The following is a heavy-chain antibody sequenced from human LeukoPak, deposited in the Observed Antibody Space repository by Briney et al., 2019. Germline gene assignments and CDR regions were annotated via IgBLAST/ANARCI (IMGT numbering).Heavy chain of an antibody. Sequence: GESLKISCKGSEYSFTNYWIGWVRQMPGKGLEWMGIIYPGDSDTRYSPSFQGQVTISADKSISTAYLQWSSLKASDTAMYFCAPNAGRYSKSFQHWGQGTLVTVSS. CDR2: IYPGDSDT. J-gene: IGHJ1*01. V-gene: IGHV5-51*01. CDR3: APNAGRYSKSFQH. CDR1: EYSFTNYW. D-gene: IGHD2-21*01.